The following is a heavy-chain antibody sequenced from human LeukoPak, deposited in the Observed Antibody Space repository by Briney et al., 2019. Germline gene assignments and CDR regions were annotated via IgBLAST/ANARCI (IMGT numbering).Heavy chain of an antibody. CDR2: INWNGGST. D-gene: IGHD1-26*01. Sequence: PGGSLRLSCAASGFTFSSYEMNWVRQAPGKGLEWVSGINWNGGSTDYADSVKGRFTISRDNTKNSLYLQMNSLRAEDTALYYCAKDQAVGWEQRDAFNLWGQGTMVTVSS. J-gene: IGHJ3*01. CDR3: AKDQAVGWEQRDAFNL. V-gene: IGHV3-20*04. CDR1: GFTFSSYE.